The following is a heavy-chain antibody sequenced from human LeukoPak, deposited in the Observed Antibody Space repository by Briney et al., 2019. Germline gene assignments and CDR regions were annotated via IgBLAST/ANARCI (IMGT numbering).Heavy chain of an antibody. Sequence: GGSLRLSCAASGFIFSTNAMNWVRQAPGKGLEWVSTISGSGSSTYYAGSVKGRFTISRDNSKNTLYLQMNSLRAEDTALYYCAKGPLYDSSGYYYQHLNYFDYWGQGTLVTVSS. J-gene: IGHJ4*02. CDR1: GFIFSTNA. V-gene: IGHV3-23*01. CDR2: ISGSGSST. CDR3: AKGPLYDSSGYYYQHLNYFDY. D-gene: IGHD3-22*01.